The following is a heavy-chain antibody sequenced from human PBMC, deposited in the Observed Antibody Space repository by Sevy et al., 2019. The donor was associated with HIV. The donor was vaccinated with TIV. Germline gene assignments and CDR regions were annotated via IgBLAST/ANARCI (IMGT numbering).Heavy chain of an antibody. J-gene: IGHJ6*02. CDR1: GGSISSGGYY. CDR3: AREGIGYCSGGSGYSTYYFGMDV. Sequence: SETLSLTCTVSGGSISSGGYYWSWIRQHPGKGLEWIGYIYYSGSTYYNPSLKSRVTISVDTSKNQFSLKLSSVTAADTAVDYCAREGIGYCSGGSGYSTYYFGMDVWGQGTTVTVSS. CDR2: IYYSGST. D-gene: IGHD2-15*01. V-gene: IGHV4-31*03.